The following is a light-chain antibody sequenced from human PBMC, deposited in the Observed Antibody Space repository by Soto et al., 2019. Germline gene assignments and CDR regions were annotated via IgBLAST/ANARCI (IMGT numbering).Light chain of an antibody. CDR3: QSYDSSLSGPYV. CDR1: SSNIGAGYD. Sequence: QSVLTQPPSVSGAPGQRVTISCTGSSSNIGAGYDVHWYQQLPGTAPKLLIYGNSNRPSGAPDRFSGSKSGTSASLAITGLQAEDEADYYCQSYDSSLSGPYVFGTGTKVTV. V-gene: IGLV1-40*01. J-gene: IGLJ1*01. CDR2: GNS.